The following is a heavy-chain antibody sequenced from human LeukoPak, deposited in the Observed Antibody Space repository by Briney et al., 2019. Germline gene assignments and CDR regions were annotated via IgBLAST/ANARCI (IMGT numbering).Heavy chain of an antibody. J-gene: IGHJ4*02. CDR2: IYYSGST. CDR3: ARHDGIVDF. V-gene: IGHV4-39*01. D-gene: IGHD1-26*01. Sequence: PSETLSLTCTVAGVSISSSSYYWGWIRQPPGKGLEWIGSIYYSGSTYYKPSLKSRVTISVDTSKNQFSLKLSSVTAADTAVYYCARHDGIVDFWGQGTLVTISS. CDR1: GVSISSSSYY.